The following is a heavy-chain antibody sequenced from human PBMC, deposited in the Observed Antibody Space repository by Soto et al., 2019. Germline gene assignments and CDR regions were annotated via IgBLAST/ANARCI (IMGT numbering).Heavy chain of an antibody. CDR1: GFTFSSYA. J-gene: IGHJ4*02. CDR3: ARESEYSSSCDY. V-gene: IGHV3-30-3*01. Sequence: QVRLVESGGGVVQPGRSLRLSCAASGFTFSSYAMHWVRQAPGKGLEWVAVISYDGSNKYYADSVKGRVTISRDNSKNTLYLQMNSLRAEDTAVYYCARESEYSSSCDYWGQGTLVTVSS. CDR2: ISYDGSNK. D-gene: IGHD6-6*01.